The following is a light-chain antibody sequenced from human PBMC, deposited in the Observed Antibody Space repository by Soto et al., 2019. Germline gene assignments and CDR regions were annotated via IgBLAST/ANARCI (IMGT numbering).Light chain of an antibody. J-gene: IGKJ1*01. Sequence: DIQMTQSPSTLSASVVDRVTITCLASQSISSWLAWYQQKPGEAPKLLIYKASSLESGVPSRFSGSGSGTDFTLTISSLQPEDFATYYCQQSYSTPRTFGQGTKVDIK. CDR2: KAS. V-gene: IGKV1-5*03. CDR3: QQSYSTPRT. CDR1: QSISSW.